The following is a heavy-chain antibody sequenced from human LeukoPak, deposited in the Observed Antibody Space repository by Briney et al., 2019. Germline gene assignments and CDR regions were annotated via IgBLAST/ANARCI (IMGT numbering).Heavy chain of an antibody. J-gene: IGHJ4*02. CDR2: VNDNGANT. CDR1: GFTFSKDG. D-gene: IGHD1-26*01. V-gene: IGHV3-23*01. Sequence: GGSLRLSCAASGFTFSKDGMSWVRQAPGKGLEWVSTVNDNGANTHYADSVKGRFTISRDNSRNTLLLEMNSLRADDTALYYCTKGDGGYYPIDNWDQGTLVIVSS. CDR3: TKGDGGYYPIDN.